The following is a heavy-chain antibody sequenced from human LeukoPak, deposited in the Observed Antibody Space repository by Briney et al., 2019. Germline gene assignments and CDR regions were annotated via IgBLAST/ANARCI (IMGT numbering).Heavy chain of an antibody. CDR2: ITGDGGDT. D-gene: IGHD3-22*01. CDR3: AKGPRLNSGYHPDS. V-gene: IGHV3-23*01. Sequence: PGGSLRLSCAASGFTVSSYAMTWVRQAPGKGLEWVSTITGDGGDTYYADSVQGRFTISREISKNTVFPRMNSLRAEDTAIYFCAKGPRLNSGYHPDSWGQGTLVTVSS. CDR1: GFTVSSYA. J-gene: IGHJ4*02.